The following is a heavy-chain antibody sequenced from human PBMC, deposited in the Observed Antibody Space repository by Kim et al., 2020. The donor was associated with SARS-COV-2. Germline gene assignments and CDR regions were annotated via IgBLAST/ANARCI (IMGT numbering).Heavy chain of an antibody. CDR1: GFTFSSYS. Sequence: GGSLRLSCAASGFTFSSYSMNWVRQAPGKGLEWVSSISSSSSYIYYADSVKGRFTISRDNAKNSLYLQMNSLRAEDTAVYYCARLNPYDILTGDPARIDYWGQGTLVTVSS. CDR3: ARLNPYDILTGDPARIDY. J-gene: IGHJ4*02. CDR2: ISSSSSYI. V-gene: IGHV3-21*01. D-gene: IGHD3-9*01.